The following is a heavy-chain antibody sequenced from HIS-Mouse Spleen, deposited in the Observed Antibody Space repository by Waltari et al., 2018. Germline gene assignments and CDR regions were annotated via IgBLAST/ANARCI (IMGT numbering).Heavy chain of an antibody. D-gene: IGHD6-13*01. CDR2: IYYSGST. J-gene: IGHJ2*01. CDR1: GGSISSSSYY. Sequence: QLQLQESGPGLVTPSETLSRTRTVAGGSISSSSYYRGWIRQPPGKGLEWIGSIYYSGSTYYNPSLKSRVTISVDTSKNQFSLKLSSVTAADTAVYYCAREIPYSSSWYDWYFDLWGRGTLVTVSS. CDR3: AREIPYSSSWYDWYFDL. V-gene: IGHV4-39*07.